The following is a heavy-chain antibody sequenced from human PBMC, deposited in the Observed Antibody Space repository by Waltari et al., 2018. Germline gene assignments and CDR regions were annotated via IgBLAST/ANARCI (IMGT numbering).Heavy chain of an antibody. CDR2: INPNSGGT. J-gene: IGHJ2*01. CDR3: ATRGGYCSGGSCYSGYFDL. D-gene: IGHD2-15*01. CDR1: GYTFTGYY. Sequence: QVQLVQSGAEVKKPGASVKVSCKASGYTFTGYYMHWVRQAPGQGLEWMGRINPNSGGTNYAQKLQGRVTMTRDTSISTAYMELSRLRSDDTAVYYCATRGGYCSGGSCYSGYFDLWGRGTLVTVSS. V-gene: IGHV1-2*06.